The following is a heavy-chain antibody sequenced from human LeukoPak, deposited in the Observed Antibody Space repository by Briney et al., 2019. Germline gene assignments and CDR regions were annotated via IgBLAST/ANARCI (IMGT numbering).Heavy chain of an antibody. D-gene: IGHD1-14*01. CDR3: ASGTTLNWFDP. J-gene: IGHJ5*02. V-gene: IGHV4-38-2*02. CDR2: LYHTGST. Sequence: SETLSLTCIVSGFSMTSNYNWGWIRQPPGKGLEWIGTLYHTGSTFYNPSLMRRVTISRDTSKNHFSLSLTSVTATDTATYYCASGTTLNWFDPWGQGTLVIVSS. CDR1: GFSMTSNYN.